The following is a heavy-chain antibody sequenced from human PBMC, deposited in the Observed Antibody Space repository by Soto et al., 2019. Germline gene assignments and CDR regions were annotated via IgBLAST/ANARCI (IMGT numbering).Heavy chain of an antibody. CDR3: ARDSSGYSYGYYYYYGMDV. Sequence: QVQLQESGPGLVKPSQTLSLTCTVSGGSISSGGYYWAWIRQNPGKGLEWIGYIYYSGSTYYNPSLKSRVTISVDTSKNQFSLKLSSVTAADTAVYYCARDSSGYSYGYYYYYGMDVWGQGTTVTVSS. J-gene: IGHJ6*02. V-gene: IGHV4-31*03. CDR2: IYYSGST. CDR1: GGSISSGGYY. D-gene: IGHD5-18*01.